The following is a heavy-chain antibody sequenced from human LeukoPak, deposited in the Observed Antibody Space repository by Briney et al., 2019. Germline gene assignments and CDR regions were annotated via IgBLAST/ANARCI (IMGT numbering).Heavy chain of an antibody. D-gene: IGHD4-17*01. CDR1: GFTFSSYA. CDR2: ISYDGSNK. Sequence: GRSLRLSCAASGFTFSSYAMHWVRQAPGKGLEWVAVISYDGSNKYYADSVKGRFTISRDSSKNTLYLQMNSLRAEDTAVYCCARDGYGDYVLGYFDYWGQGTLVTVSS. V-gene: IGHV3-30-3*01. CDR3: ARDGYGDYVLGYFDY. J-gene: IGHJ4*02.